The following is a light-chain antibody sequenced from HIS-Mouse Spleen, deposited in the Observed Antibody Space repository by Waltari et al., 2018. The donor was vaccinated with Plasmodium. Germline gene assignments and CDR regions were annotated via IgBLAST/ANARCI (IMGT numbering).Light chain of an antibody. CDR3: QVWDSSTVV. V-gene: IGLV3-9*01. Sequence: SYELTQPLSVSVALGQTARITCGGNNIGSKNVHWYQPKTGQAPVLVIYRDSNRPSGIPERFSGSNSRNTATRTISRAQAGDEADYYCQVWDSSTVVFGGGTKLTVL. CDR1: NIGSKN. J-gene: IGLJ2*01. CDR2: RDS.